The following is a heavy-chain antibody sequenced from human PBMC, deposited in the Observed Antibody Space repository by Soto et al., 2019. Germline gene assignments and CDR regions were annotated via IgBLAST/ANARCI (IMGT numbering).Heavy chain of an antibody. CDR3: AKGGAVLLDPFDV. CDR1: GFTFSSFA. J-gene: IGHJ3*01. D-gene: IGHD1-26*01. V-gene: IGHV3-23*01. Sequence: GGSLRLSCAASGFTFSSFAMNWVRLPPGRGLEWVAAVTSSASSTHYADSVKGRSTISRDNSKNTLYLQMNSLRADDTAVYYCAKGGAVLLDPFDVWGQGTMVTVSS. CDR2: VTSSASST.